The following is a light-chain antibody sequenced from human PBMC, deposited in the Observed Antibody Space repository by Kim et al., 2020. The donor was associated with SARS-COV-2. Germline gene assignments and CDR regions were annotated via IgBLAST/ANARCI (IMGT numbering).Light chain of an antibody. CDR1: SGDVVSYNL. V-gene: IGLV2-23*02. CDR2: EVS. Sequence: GQSITISCTGPSGDVVSYNLVSWYQHHPGKAPKLMIYEVSKRPSGVSNRFSGSKSGNTASLTISGLQAEDEADYYCCSYAGSSIVVFGGGTQLTVL. J-gene: IGLJ2*01. CDR3: CSYAGSSIVV.